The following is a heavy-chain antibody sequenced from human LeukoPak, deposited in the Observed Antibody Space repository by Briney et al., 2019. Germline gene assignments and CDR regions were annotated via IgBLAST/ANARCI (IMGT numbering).Heavy chain of an antibody. CDR3: ARDTVVVVVAAKAPWFDP. J-gene: IGHJ5*02. Sequence: ASVKVSCKASGYTFTGYYMHWVRQAPGQGLEWMGWINPNSGGTNYAQKFQGRVTMTRDTSISTAYMELSRLRSDDTAVYYCARDTVVVVVAAKAPWFDPWGQGTMVLVSS. D-gene: IGHD2-15*01. CDR1: GYTFTGYY. CDR2: INPNSGGT. V-gene: IGHV1-2*02.